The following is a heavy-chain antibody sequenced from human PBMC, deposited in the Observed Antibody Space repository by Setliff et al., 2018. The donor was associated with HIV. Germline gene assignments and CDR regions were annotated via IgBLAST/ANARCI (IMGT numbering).Heavy chain of an antibody. V-gene: IGHV1-2*06. J-gene: IGHJ6*03. D-gene: IGHD3-3*01. Sequence: ASVKVSCKASEFTFINYYIHWVRQAPGQGLEWMGRFSPGSGGTNYAQKFQGRVTMTRDTSITTAYMELSRLRSDDTAVYYCARYDFWSGHRYYYMDVWGKGTTVTVSS. CDR3: ARYDFWSGHRYYYMDV. CDR1: EFTFINYY. CDR2: FSPGSGGT.